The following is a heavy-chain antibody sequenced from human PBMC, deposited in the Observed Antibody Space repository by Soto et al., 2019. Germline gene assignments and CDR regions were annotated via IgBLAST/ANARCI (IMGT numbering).Heavy chain of an antibody. CDR2: ISSSSSTI. CDR3: ARDIVGWYYYYDGMDV. V-gene: IGHV3-48*02. CDR1: RITFSSYS. D-gene: IGHD2-15*01. Sequence: PGVSLRLSCAASRITFSSYSMNWARQAPGKGLEWVSYISSSSSTIYYADSVKGRFTISRDNAKNSLYLQMNSLRDEDTAVYYCARDIVGWYYYYDGMDVWGRGTRVTASS. J-gene: IGHJ6*02.